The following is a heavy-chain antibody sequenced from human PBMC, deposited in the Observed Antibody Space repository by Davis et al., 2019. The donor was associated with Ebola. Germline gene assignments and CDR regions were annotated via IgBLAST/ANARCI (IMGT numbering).Heavy chain of an antibody. Sequence: SETLSLTCTVSGCSISSGGYYWSWIRQHPGKGLEWIGYIYYSGSTYYNPSLKSRVTISVDTSKNQFSLKLSSVTAADTAVYYCARDHGVVPAAVVWGMDVWGQGTTVTVSS. J-gene: IGHJ6*02. D-gene: IGHD2-2*01. CDR3: ARDHGVVPAAVVWGMDV. CDR2: IYYSGST. V-gene: IGHV4-31*03. CDR1: GCSISSGGYY.